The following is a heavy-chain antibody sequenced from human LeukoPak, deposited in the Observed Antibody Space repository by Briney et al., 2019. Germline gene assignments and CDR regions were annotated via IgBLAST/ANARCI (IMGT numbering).Heavy chain of an antibody. J-gene: IGHJ4*02. Sequence: GASVKVSCKASGYTFTSYAITWVRQAPGQGLEWMGWISASKGNTNYAQELQGRVTMTTDTSTTTAYMELRSLRSDDTAVYYCARVRLDNTMNFDYWGQGTLVTVSS. CDR2: ISASKGNT. D-gene: IGHD3-22*01. CDR3: ARVRLDNTMNFDY. V-gene: IGHV1-18*01. CDR1: GYTFTSYA.